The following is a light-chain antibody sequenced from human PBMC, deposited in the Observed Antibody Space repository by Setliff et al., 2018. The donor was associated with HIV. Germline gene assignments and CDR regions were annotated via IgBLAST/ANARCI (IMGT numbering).Light chain of an antibody. V-gene: IGLV2-11*01. J-gene: IGLJ1*01. CDR1: SSDVGGYNY. CDR2: DVT. CDR3: CSYAGRYTYV. Sequence: QSVLPQPRSVSGSPGQSVTISCTGTSSDVGGYNYVSWYQQHPGKAPKLMIYDVTKRPSGVPDRFSGSKSGNTASLTISGLQAEDEADYYCCSYAGRYTYVFGT.